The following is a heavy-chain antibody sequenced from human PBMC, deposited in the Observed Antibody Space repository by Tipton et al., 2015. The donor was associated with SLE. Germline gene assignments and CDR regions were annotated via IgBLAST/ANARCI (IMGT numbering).Heavy chain of an antibody. D-gene: IGHD6-19*01. V-gene: IGHV4-59*08. J-gene: IGHJ4*02. CDR3: ARGEVAGPALGY. CDR2: IYYSGST. Sequence: LRLSCTVSGGSISSYYWSWIRQPPGKGLEWIGYIYYSGSTNYNPSLKSRVTISVDTSKNQFSLKLTSVTAADTAVYYCARGEVAGPALGYWGQGTLVTVSS. CDR1: GGSISSYY.